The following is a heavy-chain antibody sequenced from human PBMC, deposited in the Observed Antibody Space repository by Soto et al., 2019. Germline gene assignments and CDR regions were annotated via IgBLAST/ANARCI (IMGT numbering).Heavy chain of an antibody. Sequence: QVHLVDSGGGVVQPGGSLRLSCAASGFTFSNYAMHWVRQAPGKGLEWVALLSFDGSNEYYADSVKGRFTISRDNTNNMLFLQMNSLRPEDTAVYYCAKDPGVGYCSGGSCYVPDFWGQGTLVTVSS. CDR3: AKDPGVGYCSGGSCYVPDF. V-gene: IGHV3-30-3*01. CDR2: LSFDGSNE. D-gene: IGHD2-15*01. CDR1: GFTFSNYA. J-gene: IGHJ4*02.